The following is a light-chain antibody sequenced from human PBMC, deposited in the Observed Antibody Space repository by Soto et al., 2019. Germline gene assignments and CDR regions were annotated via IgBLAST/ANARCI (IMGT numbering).Light chain of an antibody. CDR1: QSVSDN. Sequence: EIIMTQSPATLSVSPGERVTLSCRASQSVSDNVAWYQQRPGQSPRLLMHSASARAAGLPARFSDSGSGTEFSLSIHSLQSEDFAVYFCQQYNDWPITFGQGTRLETK. J-gene: IGKJ5*01. CDR2: SAS. V-gene: IGKV3-15*01. CDR3: QQYNDWPIT.